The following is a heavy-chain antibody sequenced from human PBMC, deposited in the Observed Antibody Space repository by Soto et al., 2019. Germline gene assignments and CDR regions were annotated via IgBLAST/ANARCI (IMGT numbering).Heavy chain of an antibody. CDR3: ARDRCSGGSCYPPSDY. J-gene: IGHJ4*02. D-gene: IGHD2-15*01. V-gene: IGHV3-21*01. CDR1: GFTFSSYS. CDR2: ISSSSSYI. Sequence: EVQLVESGGGLVKPGGSLRLSCAASGFTFSSYSMNWVRQAPGKGLEWVSSISSSSSYIYYADSVKGRFTISRDNAKNSPYLQMNSLRAEDTAVYYCARDRCSGGSCYPPSDYWGQGTLVTVSS.